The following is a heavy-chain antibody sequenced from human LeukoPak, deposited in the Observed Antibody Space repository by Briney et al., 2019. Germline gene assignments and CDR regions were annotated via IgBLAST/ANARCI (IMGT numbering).Heavy chain of an antibody. Sequence: GGSLRLSCAAYGFTFSSYSMNWVRQAPGKGLEWVSYISSSSSTIYYADSVKGRFTISRDNAKNSLYLQMNSLRAEDTAVYYCARETTRYYDFWSGSTTQGNWFDPWGQGTLVTVSS. CDR2: ISSSSSTI. CDR1: GFTFSSYS. J-gene: IGHJ5*02. V-gene: IGHV3-48*01. CDR3: ARETTRYYDFWSGSTTQGNWFDP. D-gene: IGHD3-3*01.